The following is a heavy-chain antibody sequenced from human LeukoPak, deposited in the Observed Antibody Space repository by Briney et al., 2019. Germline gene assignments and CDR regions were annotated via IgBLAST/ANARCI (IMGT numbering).Heavy chain of an antibody. CDR1: GGTFSSYA. J-gene: IGHJ5*02. D-gene: IGHD1-26*01. V-gene: IGHV1-69*06. CDR3: ARYRGGRNWFDP. Sequence: SVKVSCKASGGTFSSYAISWVRQAPGQGLEWMGGIIPIFGTANYAQKFQGRVTITADKSTSTAYMELSSLRSEDTAVYYCARYRGGRNWFDPWGQGTLVTVSS. CDR2: IIPIFGTA.